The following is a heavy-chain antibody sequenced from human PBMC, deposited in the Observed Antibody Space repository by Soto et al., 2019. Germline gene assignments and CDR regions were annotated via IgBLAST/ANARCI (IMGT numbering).Heavy chain of an antibody. CDR2: IEHSGIT. Sequence: SETLSLTCAVHGASFSGYSLSWSRQPPGKGLEWIVDIEHSGITNYNPSLRSRVTISLDTSKNHFSLKLNSVTAADTAVYYCARVGANPSDYWGHGTLVTVSS. V-gene: IGHV4-34*01. J-gene: IGHJ4*01. D-gene: IGHD1-26*01. CDR3: ARVGANPSDY. CDR1: GASFSGYS.